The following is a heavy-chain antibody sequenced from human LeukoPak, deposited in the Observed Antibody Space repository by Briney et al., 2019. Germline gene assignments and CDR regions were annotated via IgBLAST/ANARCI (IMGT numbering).Heavy chain of an antibody. CDR2: ISWNSGSI. V-gene: IGHV3-9*01. Sequence: GRSLRLSCAASGFTFDDYAMHWVRQAPGKGLEWVSGISWNSGSIGYADSVKGRFTISRDNAKNSLYLQMNSLRAEDTALYYCAKNLPELPKHYYYYYGMDVWGQGTTVTVSS. CDR1: GFTFDDYA. D-gene: IGHD2-15*01. J-gene: IGHJ6*02. CDR3: AKNLPELPKHYYYYYGMDV.